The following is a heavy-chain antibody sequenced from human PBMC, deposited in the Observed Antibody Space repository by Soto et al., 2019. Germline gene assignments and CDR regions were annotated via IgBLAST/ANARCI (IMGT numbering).Heavy chain of an antibody. V-gene: IGHV5-51*01. D-gene: IGHD2-15*01. CDR3: ARPDNNYVAS. J-gene: IGHJ4*02. Sequence: GESLKISCKTSGYSFINYWICWVRQMPGRGLEXMAXIXPXNXXAXXXPTFQGQVTISADKAITTTYLQWSSLKASDTAMYYCARPDNNYVASWGQGTLVTVSS. CDR1: GYSFINYW. CDR2: IXPXNXXA.